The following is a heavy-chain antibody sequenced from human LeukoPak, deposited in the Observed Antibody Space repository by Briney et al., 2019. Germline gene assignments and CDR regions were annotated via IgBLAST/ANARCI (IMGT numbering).Heavy chain of an antibody. CDR1: GTFVSGFY. D-gene: IGHD5-24*01. CDR2: IYSTGTT. J-gene: IGHJ4*02. V-gene: IGHV4-4*09. CDR3: AGRWRCTLDY. Sequence: NPSETLSLTCTVSGTFVSGFYWTWIRQPPGKGLEWIGFIYSTGTTSYNSSLQSRVSISVDTSKNQFSLKLKSVIAADTAIYYCAGRWRCTLDYWGQGALVAVSS.